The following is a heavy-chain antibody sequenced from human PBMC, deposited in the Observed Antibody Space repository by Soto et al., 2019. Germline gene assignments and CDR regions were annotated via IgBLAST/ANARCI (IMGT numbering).Heavy chain of an antibody. CDR3: AKDHLTTTVTTVGY. D-gene: IGHD4-17*01. J-gene: IGHJ4*02. CDR1: GFTFSNYG. CDR2: ISYHGSDK. Sequence: QVQLVESGGGVVQPGRSLRLSCAASGFTFSNYGMHWVRQAPGKGLEWVAVISYHGSDKYYADSVKGRFTISRDNSKNTLYLQSDGLRAEETAVYYCAKDHLTTTVTTVGYWGQGALVTVSS. V-gene: IGHV3-30*18.